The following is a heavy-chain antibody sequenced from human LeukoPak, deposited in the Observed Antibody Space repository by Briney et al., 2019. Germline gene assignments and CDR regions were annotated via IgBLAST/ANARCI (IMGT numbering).Heavy chain of an antibody. J-gene: IGHJ4*02. CDR3: AREGVVVPAGLDY. D-gene: IGHD2-2*01. Sequence: SETLSLTCTVSGGSISSGSYYWSWIRQPAGKGLEWIGRIYTSGSTNYNPSLKSRVTISVDTSKNQFSLKLSSVTAADTAVYYCAREGVVVPAGLDYWGQGTLVTVSS. V-gene: IGHV4-61*02. CDR1: GGSISSGSYY. CDR2: IYTSGST.